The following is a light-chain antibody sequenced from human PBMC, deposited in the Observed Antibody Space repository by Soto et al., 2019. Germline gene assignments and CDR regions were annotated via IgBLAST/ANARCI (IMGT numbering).Light chain of an antibody. V-gene: IGKV1-9*01. CDR3: QQLNSYPLS. Sequence: DIQLTQSPSFLSASVGDRVSITCRASQDIGLFLAWYQQIPGQAHSLLMYGSSRLENGVPSRFSGSESGTEFTLTVSSLQPEDVGTYYCQQLNSYPLSFCGGTKVEFK. CDR2: GSS. J-gene: IGKJ4*01. CDR1: QDIGLF.